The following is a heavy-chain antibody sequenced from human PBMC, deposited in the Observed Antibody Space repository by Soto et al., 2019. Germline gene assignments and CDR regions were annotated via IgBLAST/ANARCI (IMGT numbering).Heavy chain of an antibody. J-gene: IGHJ6*03. CDR2: IYYSGST. CDR3: ARETTLNYYYMDV. V-gene: IGHV4-31*03. Sequence: QVQLQESGPGLVKPSQTLSLTCTVSGGSISSGGYYWSWIRQHPGKGLEWIGYIYYSGSTYYNPSLKSRVTISVDTSKNQFSLKLSAVTAADTAVYYCARETTLNYYYMDVWGKGTTVTVSS. CDR1: GGSISSGGYY.